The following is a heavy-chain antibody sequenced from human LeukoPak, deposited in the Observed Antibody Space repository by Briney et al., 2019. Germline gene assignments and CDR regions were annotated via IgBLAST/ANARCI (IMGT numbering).Heavy chain of an antibody. D-gene: IGHD6-19*01. CDR3: ARDLGKAGTPYYYYYGMDV. CDR1: GYTFTSYA. CDR2: INTNTGNP. V-gene: IGHV7-4-1*02. Sequence: HEASVKVSCKASGYTFTSYAMNWVRQAPGQGLEWMGWINTNTGNPTYAQGFTGRFVSSLDTSVSTAYPQISSLKAEDTAVYYCARDLGKAGTPYYYYYGMDVWGQGTTVTVSS. J-gene: IGHJ6*02.